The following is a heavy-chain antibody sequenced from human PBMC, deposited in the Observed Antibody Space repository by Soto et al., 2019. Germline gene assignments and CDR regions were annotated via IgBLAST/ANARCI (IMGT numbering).Heavy chain of an antibody. V-gene: IGHV4-31*03. J-gene: IGHJ6*02. CDR2: IYYSGST. CDR3: ARGGLGYCSGGSCYSAELSRYYYGMDV. D-gene: IGHD2-15*01. CDR1: GGSISSGGYY. Sequence: QVQLQESGPGRVKPSQTLSLTCTVSGGSISSGGYYWSWIRQHPGKGLEWIGYIYYSGSTYYNPSLKSRVTISVDTSKNQFSLKLSSVTAADTAVYYCARGGLGYCSGGSCYSAELSRYYYGMDVWGQGTTVTVSS.